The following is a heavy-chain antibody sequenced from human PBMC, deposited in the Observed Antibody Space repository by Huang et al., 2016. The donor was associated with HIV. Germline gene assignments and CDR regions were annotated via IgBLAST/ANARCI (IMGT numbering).Heavy chain of an antibody. J-gene: IGHJ4*02. V-gene: IGHV3-30*18. D-gene: IGHD6-13*01. CDR3: AKGGSAAAVLDF. CDR2: ISYDAKTK. Sequence: QVQLVESGGGVVQPGRSLRISCAASGFTFGRCGMHWVRQAPGKGLEWVAVISYDAKTKYYADSVKGRFSISRDNSKTTVYLQLNSLRVEDTAVYYCAKGGSAAAVLDFWGQGTLVTVSS. CDR1: GFTFGRCG.